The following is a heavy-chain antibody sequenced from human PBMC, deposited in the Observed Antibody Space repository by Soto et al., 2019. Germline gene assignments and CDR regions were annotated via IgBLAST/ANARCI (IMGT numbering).Heavy chain of an antibody. D-gene: IGHD4-4*01. CDR3: ARDYSYYSYYGMDV. CDR2: IFTGVTT. V-gene: IGHV3-53*01. J-gene: IGHJ6*02. CDR1: GFTASSNY. Sequence: PGGSPRLSCAASGFTASSNYMSWVRQAPEKGLEWVSVIFTGVTTSYGDSVKGRFTISKDDSKNTLYLQMNSLRAEDTAVYYCARDYSYYSYYGMDVWGQGTTLTVSS.